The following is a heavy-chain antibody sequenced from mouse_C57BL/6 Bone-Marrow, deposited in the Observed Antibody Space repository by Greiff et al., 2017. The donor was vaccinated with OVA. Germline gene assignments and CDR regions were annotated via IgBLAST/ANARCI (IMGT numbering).Heavy chain of an antibody. CDR3: AFYYGSSNRYFDV. J-gene: IGHJ1*03. CDR2: INPNYGTT. V-gene: IGHV1-39*01. D-gene: IGHD1-1*01. Sequence: EVQLQQSGPELVKPGASVKISCKASGYSFTDYNMNWVKQSNGKSLEWIGVINPNYGTTRYNQKFKGKATLTVDQSSNTAYMQLNSLTSEDSAVYYCAFYYGSSNRYFDVWGTGTTVTVSS. CDR1: GYSFTDYN.